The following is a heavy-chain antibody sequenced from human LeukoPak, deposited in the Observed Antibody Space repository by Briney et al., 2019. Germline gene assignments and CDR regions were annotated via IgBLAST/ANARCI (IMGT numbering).Heavy chain of an antibody. Sequence: GGSLRLSCAASGFTFSSYGMHWVRQAPGKGLEWVAVISYDGSNKYYADSVKGRFTISRDNSKNTLYLQMNSLRAEDTAVYYCAKDLGTTVTTSLVGYWGQGTLVTVSS. CDR1: GFTFSSYG. V-gene: IGHV3-30*18. CDR2: ISYDGSNK. J-gene: IGHJ4*02. CDR3: AKDLGTTVTTSLVGY. D-gene: IGHD4-17*01.